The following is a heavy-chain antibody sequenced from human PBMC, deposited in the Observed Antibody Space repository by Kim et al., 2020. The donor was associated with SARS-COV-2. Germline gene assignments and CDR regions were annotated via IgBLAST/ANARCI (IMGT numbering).Heavy chain of an antibody. V-gene: IGHV3-23*01. D-gene: IGHD4-17*01. CDR3: AKDPTTVTNT. Sequence: TYDADSCKGQFTNSRDNSKNTLYLQMNSLGAEDTAVYYCAKDPTTVTNTWGQGTLVTVSS. J-gene: IGHJ5*02. CDR2: T.